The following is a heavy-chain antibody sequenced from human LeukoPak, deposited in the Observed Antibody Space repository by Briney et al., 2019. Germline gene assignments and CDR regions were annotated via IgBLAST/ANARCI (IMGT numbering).Heavy chain of an antibody. CDR3: ARDRSHYYDSSGSRAFDY. CDR1: GFTFSSYW. CDR2: INSDGSST. V-gene: IGHV3-74*01. D-gene: IGHD3-22*01. Sequence: GGSLRLSCAASGFTFSSYWMRWVRQAPGKGLVWVSRINSDGSSTSYADSVKGRFTISRDNAKNTLYLQMNSLRAEDTAVYYCARDRSHYYDSSGSRAFDYWGQGTLVTVSS. J-gene: IGHJ4*02.